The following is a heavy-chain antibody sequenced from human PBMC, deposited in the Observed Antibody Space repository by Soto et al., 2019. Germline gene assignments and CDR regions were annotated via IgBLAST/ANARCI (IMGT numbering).Heavy chain of an antibody. Sequence: ISVEVSSEACGFSFTSSSVQWVRQSRGQRLEWIGWIVVGSGNTNYAQKFQERVTITRDMSTSTAYMELSSLRSEDTAVYYCAGDRGMGATFDYWGQGTLVTVFS. CDR2: IVVGSGNT. CDR3: AGDRGMGATFDY. CDR1: GFSFTSSS. D-gene: IGHD1-26*01. J-gene: IGHJ4*02. V-gene: IGHV1-58*01.